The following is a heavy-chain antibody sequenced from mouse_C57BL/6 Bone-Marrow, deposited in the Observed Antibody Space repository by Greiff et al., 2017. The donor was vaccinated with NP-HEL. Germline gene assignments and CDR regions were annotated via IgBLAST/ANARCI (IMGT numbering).Heavy chain of an antibody. V-gene: IGHV3-8*01. Sequence: EVKLMESGPGLAKPSQTLSLTCSVTGYSITSDYWNWIRKFPGNKLEYMGYISYSGSTYYNPSLKSRISITRDTSKNQYYLQLNSVTTEDTATYYCARYRDYGSRDFDVWGTGTTVTVSS. CDR3: ARYRDYGSRDFDV. D-gene: IGHD1-1*01. J-gene: IGHJ1*03. CDR2: ISYSGST. CDR1: GYSITSDY.